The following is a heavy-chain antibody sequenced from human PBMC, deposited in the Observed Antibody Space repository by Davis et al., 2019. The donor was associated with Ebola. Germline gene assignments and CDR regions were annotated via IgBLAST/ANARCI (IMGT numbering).Heavy chain of an antibody. CDR3: ARVDVEGWFDP. V-gene: IGHV1-18*04. D-gene: IGHD2-15*01. CDR1: GYSFTSYW. Sequence: GGSLRLSCKGSGYSFTSYWIGWVRQAPGQGLEWMGWISAYNGNTNYAQKLQGRVTMTTDTSTSTAYMELRSLRSDDTAVYYCARVDVEGWFDPWGQGTLVTVSS. J-gene: IGHJ5*02. CDR2: ISAYNGNT.